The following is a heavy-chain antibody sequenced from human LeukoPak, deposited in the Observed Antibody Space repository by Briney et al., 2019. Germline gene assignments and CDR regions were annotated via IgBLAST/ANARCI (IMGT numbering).Heavy chain of an antibody. CDR2: INPNSGGT. CDR1: GYTFTGYY. CDR3: ASKAGYCSSTSCHHPYYYYGMDV. V-gene: IGHV1-2*06. J-gene: IGHJ6*02. Sequence: EASVKVSCTASGYTFTGYYMHWVRQAPGQGLEWMGRINPNSGGTNYAQKFQGRVTMTRDTSISTAYMELSRLRSDDTAVYYCASKAGYCSSTSCHHPYYYYGMDVWGQGTTVTVSS. D-gene: IGHD2-2*01.